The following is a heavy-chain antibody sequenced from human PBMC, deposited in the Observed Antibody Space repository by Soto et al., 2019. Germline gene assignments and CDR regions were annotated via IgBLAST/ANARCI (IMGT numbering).Heavy chain of an antibody. CDR3: ARGDFDSSDFYFAGWFDP. CDR2: IIPKGGDT. J-gene: IGHJ5*02. Sequence: ASVKVSCKASGYTFTGYYMHWLRQAPGQGLEWMGWIIPKGGDTKYSQKLQGRVTMTRDTSIRTVYMEVTSLRSDDTAVYYCARGDFDSSDFYFAGWFDPWGQGTLVTVSS. V-gene: IGHV1-2*02. CDR1: GYTFTGYY. D-gene: IGHD3-22*01.